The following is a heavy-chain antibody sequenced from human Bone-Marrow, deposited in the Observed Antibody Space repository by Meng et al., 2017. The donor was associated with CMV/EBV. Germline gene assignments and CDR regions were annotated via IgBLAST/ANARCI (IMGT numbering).Heavy chain of an antibody. CDR3: ARHAPVAGIFT. Sequence: CTFCGGSSRNSGYYWDGIRQPPGKGVEWIGSIYYSGNTYYNPSLKSRVTISVGRSKNQFSLKLSSVTGADTAVYYCARHAPVAGIFTWGQGTLVTVSS. CDR1: GGSSRNSGYY. J-gene: IGHJ5*02. D-gene: IGHD6-19*01. CDR2: IYYSGNT. V-gene: IGHV4-39*01.